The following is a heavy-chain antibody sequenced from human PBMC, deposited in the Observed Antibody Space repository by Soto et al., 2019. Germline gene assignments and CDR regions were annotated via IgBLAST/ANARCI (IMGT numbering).Heavy chain of an antibody. D-gene: IGHD1-1*01. CDR1: GYTFTSYG. V-gene: IGHV1-18*01. Sequence: QVHLVQSGAEVKKPGASVKVSCKASGYTFTSYGITWVRQAPGQGLEWMGWISAHNGNTDYAQKLQGRCIVTRDTSTSTAYMELRSLISDDAAVYYCARGRYGAYWGQGALFTVSS. J-gene: IGHJ4*02. CDR2: ISAHNGNT. CDR3: ARGRYGAY.